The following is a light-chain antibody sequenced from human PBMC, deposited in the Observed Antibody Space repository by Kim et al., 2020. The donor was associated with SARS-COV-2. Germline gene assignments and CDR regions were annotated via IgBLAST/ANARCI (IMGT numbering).Light chain of an antibody. CDR1: QSVLYSANNKNF. CDR2: WAS. V-gene: IGKV4-1*01. CDR3: QQYYSTPLT. J-gene: IGKJ4*01. Sequence: ATINCKSSQSVLYSANNKNFLAWYQQKPGQPPKLLIYWASTRESGVPDRFSGSGSGTDFTLTISSLQAEDVAVYYCQQYYSTPLTFGGGTKVDIK.